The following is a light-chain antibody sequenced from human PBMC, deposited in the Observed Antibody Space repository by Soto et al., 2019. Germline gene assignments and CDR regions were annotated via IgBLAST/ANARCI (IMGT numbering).Light chain of an antibody. CDR1: QSVLYSSNNKNY. CDR3: QQYYSPAT. J-gene: IGKJ3*01. CDR2: WAA. V-gene: IGKV4-1*01. Sequence: DIVMTQSPDSLAVSLGERATINCKSSQSVLYSSNNKNYLAWYQQKPGQPPKLLIYWAATRESGVPDRFSGSGSGTDFTLTISGLQEEDVAVYYCQQYYSPATFGPGTKVDIK.